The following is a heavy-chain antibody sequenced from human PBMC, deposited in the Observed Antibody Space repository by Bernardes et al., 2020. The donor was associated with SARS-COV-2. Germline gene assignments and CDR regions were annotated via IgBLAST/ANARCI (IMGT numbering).Heavy chain of an antibody. CDR2: ISSSGSTI. V-gene: IGHV3-11*01. CDR1: GFTFSDYY. Sequence: GSLRLSCAASGFTFSDYYMSWIRQAPGKGLEWVSYISSSGSTIYYADSVKGRFTISRDNAKNSLYLQMNSLRAEDTAVYYCARDVRALWNYYDSSGYTDAFDIWGQGTMVTVSS. D-gene: IGHD3-22*01. J-gene: IGHJ3*02. CDR3: ARDVRALWNYYDSSGYTDAFDI.